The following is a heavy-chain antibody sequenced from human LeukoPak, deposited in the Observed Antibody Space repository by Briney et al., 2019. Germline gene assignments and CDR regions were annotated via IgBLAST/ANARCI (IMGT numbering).Heavy chain of an antibody. CDR2: IYPGDSDN. J-gene: IGHJ3*02. Sequence: GESLKISCNGSGYSFTSYWIGWVRPMPGKGLEWMGIIYPGDSDNRYSPSFQRQVTISADKPISTAYLQWSSLKASDTAMYYCATRTGYSGYDSGGDAFDIWGQGTMVTVSS. V-gene: IGHV5-51*04. CDR1: GYSFTSYW. CDR3: ATRTGYSGYDSGGDAFDI. D-gene: IGHD5-12*01.